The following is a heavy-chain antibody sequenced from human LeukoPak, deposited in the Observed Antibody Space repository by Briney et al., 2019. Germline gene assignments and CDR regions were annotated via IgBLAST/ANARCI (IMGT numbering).Heavy chain of an antibody. Sequence: SETLSLTCTVSGGSIRSYYWSWIRQPPGKGLEWIGYMYYSGSTNYNPSLKSRVTMSVDTSKSQFSLKLSSVTAADTAVYYCARTPYYMDVWGRGTTVTVSS. CDR2: MYYSGST. J-gene: IGHJ6*03. CDR1: GGSIRSYY. D-gene: IGHD2-15*01. V-gene: IGHV4-59*01. CDR3: ARTPYYMDV.